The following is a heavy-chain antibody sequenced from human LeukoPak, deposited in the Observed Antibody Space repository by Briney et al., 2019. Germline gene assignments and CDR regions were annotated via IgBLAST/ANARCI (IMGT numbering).Heavy chain of an antibody. Sequence: PGGSLRLSCAPSGFTFSSCEMNSGRQAPGKGLEWVSYISTSGSIIYYADSVKGRFTISRDNAKNSLYLQMNSLRAEDTAVYYCAGTTVTTEVFDYWDQGTLVSVSS. CDR1: GFTFSSCE. CDR3: AGTTVTTEVFDY. D-gene: IGHD4-17*01. V-gene: IGHV3-48*03. J-gene: IGHJ4*02. CDR2: ISTSGSII.